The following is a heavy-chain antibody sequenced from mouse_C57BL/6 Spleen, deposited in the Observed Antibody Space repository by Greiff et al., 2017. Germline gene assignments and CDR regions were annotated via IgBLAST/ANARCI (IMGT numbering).Heavy chain of an antibody. CDR2: ISYDGSN. CDR1: GYSITSGYY. Sequence: EVKLQESGPGLVKPSQSLSLTCSVTGYSITSGYYWNWIRQFPGNKLEWMGYISYDGSNNYNPSLKNRISITRDTSKNQFFLKLNSVTTEDTATYYCAGDYGNYYAMDYWGQGTSVTVSS. J-gene: IGHJ4*01. V-gene: IGHV3-6*01. CDR3: AGDYGNYYAMDY. D-gene: IGHD2-1*01.